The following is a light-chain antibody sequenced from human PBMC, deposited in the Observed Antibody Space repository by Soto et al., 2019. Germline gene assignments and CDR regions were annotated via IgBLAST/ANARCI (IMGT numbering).Light chain of an antibody. CDR1: QSVSVNS. J-gene: IGKJ1*01. Sequence: EIVLTQSPGTLSLSPGERATLSCRASQSVSVNSLAWYQQKSGQAPRLIIYGTSRRATGVPVRFSGSGSGTDFTLTISSLQSEDFGVYFCQQYDNWPWTFGQGTKVDIK. CDR3: QQYDNWPWT. V-gene: IGKV3-20*01. CDR2: GTS.